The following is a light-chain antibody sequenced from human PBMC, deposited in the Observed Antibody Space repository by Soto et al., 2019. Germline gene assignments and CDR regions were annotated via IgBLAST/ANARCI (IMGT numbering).Light chain of an antibody. CDR2: GNS. CDR1: SSNIGAAYG. Sequence: QPVLTQPPSVSGAPGQRVTISCSGSSSNIGAAYGVHWYQQLPRTAPKLLIFGNSNRPSGVPDRFSGSKSGPSASLAITGLQAEDEADYYCQSYDSSLSGYVFGTGTKLTVL. CDR3: QSYDSSLSGYV. J-gene: IGLJ1*01. V-gene: IGLV1-40*01.